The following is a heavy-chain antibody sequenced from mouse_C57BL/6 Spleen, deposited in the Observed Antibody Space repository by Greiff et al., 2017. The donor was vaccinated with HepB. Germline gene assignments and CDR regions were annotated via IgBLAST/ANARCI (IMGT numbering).Heavy chain of an antibody. CDR3: ARGKYDYMDC. CDR1: GFTFSDYG. V-gene: IGHV5-17*01. J-gene: IGHJ4*01. Sequence: VQLQQSGGGLVKPGGSLKLSCAASGFTFSDYGMHWVRQAPEKGLEWVAYISSGSSTIYYADKVKGRFTISRDNAKNTLFLQMTSLRSEDTAMYYCARGKYDYMDCWGQGTSVTVSS. CDR2: ISSGSSTI. D-gene: IGHD2-4*01.